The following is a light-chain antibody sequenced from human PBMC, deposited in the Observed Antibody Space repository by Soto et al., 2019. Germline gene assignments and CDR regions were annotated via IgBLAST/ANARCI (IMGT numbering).Light chain of an antibody. V-gene: IGKV1-33*01. CDR3: QRYDSLPPT. Sequence: DLQMTQSPSSLSASVGDRVTITCQASRDIGKYLNWFQEKPGKAPKLLIYDASNLQTGVPSRFSRSGSGTDFTFTISSLQPEDFATYYCQRYDSLPPTFGQGTRLEIK. CDR2: DAS. CDR1: RDIGKY. J-gene: IGKJ5*01.